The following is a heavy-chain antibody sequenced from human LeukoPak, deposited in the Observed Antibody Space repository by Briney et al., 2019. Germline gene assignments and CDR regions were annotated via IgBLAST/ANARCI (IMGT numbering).Heavy chain of an antibody. Sequence: GGSLRLSCAASGFTFSGFWMHWVRQAPGKGLVWVSRINSDGRSTSYADSVKGRFTISRDNAKNILYLQMNSLRAEDTAVYYCSRGTYPYSSDNWGQGALVTVSS. CDR3: SRGTYPYSSDN. V-gene: IGHV3-74*01. CDR1: GFTFSGFW. CDR2: INSDGRST. D-gene: IGHD3-10*01. J-gene: IGHJ4*02.